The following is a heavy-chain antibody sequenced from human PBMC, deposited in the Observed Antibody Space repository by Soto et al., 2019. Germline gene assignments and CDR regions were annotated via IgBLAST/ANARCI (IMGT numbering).Heavy chain of an antibody. V-gene: IGHV3-21*01. J-gene: IGHJ6*02. CDR1: GFTFSSYS. Sequence: LRLSCAASGFTFSSYSMNWVRQAPGKGLEWVSSIGSSSSYIYYADSVKGRFTISRDNAKNSLYLQMNSLRAEDTAVYYCARDSGIVGATNPYYYYYGMDVWGQGTTVTAP. CDR3: ARDSGIVGATNPYYYYYGMDV. D-gene: IGHD1-26*01. CDR2: IGSSSSYI.